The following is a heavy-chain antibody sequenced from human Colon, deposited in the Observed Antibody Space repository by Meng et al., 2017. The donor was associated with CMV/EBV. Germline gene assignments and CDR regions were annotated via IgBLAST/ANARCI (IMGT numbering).Heavy chain of an antibody. CDR1: GCLFNNAW. D-gene: IGHD2-8*01. Sequence: GESLKISCAGSGCLFNNAWMSWVRQTPGKGLEWVGRIKSKIDDRTTDYAAPGKGRFTISREDSKKMLYLEMNSLKTEDTSMYYCATDRNGASTEAFDTWGQGTSVTVSS. V-gene: IGHV3-15*01. J-gene: IGHJ3*02. CDR3: ATDRNGASTEAFDT. CDR2: IKSKIDDRTT.